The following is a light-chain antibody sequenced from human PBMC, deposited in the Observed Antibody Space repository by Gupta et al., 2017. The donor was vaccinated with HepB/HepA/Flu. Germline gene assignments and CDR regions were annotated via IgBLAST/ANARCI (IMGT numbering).Light chain of an antibody. CDR2: GNS. J-gene: IGLJ2*01. CDR1: SSNIGADYD. Sequence: QSVLPQPPSVSGAPGQRVTISCTGSSSNIGADYDVQWYQQLPGTAPKLLVHGNSNRPSGVPDRFSGSKSGTAATLAITGLQAEDEADYYCQSYDSSLSGFVVFGGGTKVTVL. V-gene: IGLV1-40*01. CDR3: QSYDSSLSGFVV.